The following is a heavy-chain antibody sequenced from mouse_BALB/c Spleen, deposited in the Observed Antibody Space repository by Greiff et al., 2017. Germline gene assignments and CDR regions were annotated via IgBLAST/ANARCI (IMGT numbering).Heavy chain of an antibody. Sequence: EVKLVESGGGLVKPGGSLKLSCAASGFTFSSYTMSWVRQTPEKRLEWVATISSGGSYTYYPDSVKGRFTISRDNAKNTLYLQMSSLKSEDTAMYYCTRGLLDYWGQGTTLTVSS. CDR1: GFTFSSYT. CDR3: TRGLLDY. CDR2: ISSGGSYT. V-gene: IGHV5-6-4*01. J-gene: IGHJ2*01.